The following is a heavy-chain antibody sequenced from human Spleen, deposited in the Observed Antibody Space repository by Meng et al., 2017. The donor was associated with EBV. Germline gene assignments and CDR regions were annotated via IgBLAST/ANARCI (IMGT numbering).Heavy chain of an antibody. V-gene: IGHV3-74*01. CDR3: SRDLVGSDDF. J-gene: IGHJ4*02. CDR2: LNEDGTTT. D-gene: IGHD2-8*02. CDR1: GFTFSSYA. Sequence: VQLLESGGGLVQPGGSLRLSCAASGFTFSSYAMNWVRQAPGKGLVWVSRLNEDGTTTTYADSVKGRFTISRDNAKNTLYLQMNSLRVEDTAVYYCSRDLVGSDDFWGQGTLVTVSS.